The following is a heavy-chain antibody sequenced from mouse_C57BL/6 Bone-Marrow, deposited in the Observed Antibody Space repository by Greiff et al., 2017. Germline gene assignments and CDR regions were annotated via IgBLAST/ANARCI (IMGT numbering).Heavy chain of an antibody. D-gene: IGHD1-1*02. V-gene: IGHV1-50*01. CDR2: IDPSDSYT. CDR3: ARWGSPYYAMDY. J-gene: IGHJ3*01. CDR1: GYTFTSYW. Sequence: QVQLQQPGAELVKPGASVKLSCKASGYTFTSYWMQWVKQRPGQGLEWIGEIDPSDSYTNYNQKFKGKATLTVDTSSSTAYMQLSSLTSEDSAVYYCARWGSPYYAMDYWGQGTLVTVSA.